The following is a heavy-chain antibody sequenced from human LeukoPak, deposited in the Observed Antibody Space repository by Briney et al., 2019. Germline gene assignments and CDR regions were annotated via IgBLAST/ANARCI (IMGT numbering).Heavy chain of an antibody. J-gene: IGHJ6*03. V-gene: IGHV1-8*01. CDR2: MNPNSGNT. CDR3: ARVPRQQWLRSYYYYYYMDV. Sequence: ASVTVSCKASGYTFTSYDINWVRQATGQGLEWMGWMNPNSGNTGYAQKFQGRVTMTRNTSISTAYMELSSLRSEDTAVYYCARVPRQQWLRSYYYYYYMDVWGKGTTVTVSS. CDR1: GYTFTSYD. D-gene: IGHD6-19*01.